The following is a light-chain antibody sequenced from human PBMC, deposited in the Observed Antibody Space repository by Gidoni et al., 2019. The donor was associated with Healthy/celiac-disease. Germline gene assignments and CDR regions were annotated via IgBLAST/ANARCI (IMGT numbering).Light chain of an antibody. CDR1: QSVSSY. CDR2: DAS. J-gene: IGKJ4*01. Sequence: EIVLTQSPATLSLSPGARATLSCRASQSVSSYLAWYQQKPGQAPRLLIYDASNRATGIPARFSGIGSGTDFTLTISSREPEDFAVYYCQQRSNWPLTFGGGTKVEIK. V-gene: IGKV3-11*01. CDR3: QQRSNWPLT.